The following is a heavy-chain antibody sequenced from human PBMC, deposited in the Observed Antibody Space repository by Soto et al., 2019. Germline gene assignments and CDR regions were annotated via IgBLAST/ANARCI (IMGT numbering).Heavy chain of an antibody. CDR1: GFTFSSHW. J-gene: IGHJ6*03. CDR2: INGDGSSR. V-gene: IGHV3-74*01. D-gene: IGHD2-21*02. CDR3: ALSGEYTATDCCARAGACSRGHCPTNLWKWGAPVTPSPYRYSHMDV. Sequence: EVQLVESGGGLVLPGESLRLSCAASGFTFSSHWMNWVRQAPGKGLVWVSSINGDGSSRNHADSVGGRLSISKANAGKGLVAISSDIAGKAQFLQMNALSGEYTATDCCARAGACSRGHCPTNLWKWGAPVTPSPYRYSHMDVWGKGTTITGSS.